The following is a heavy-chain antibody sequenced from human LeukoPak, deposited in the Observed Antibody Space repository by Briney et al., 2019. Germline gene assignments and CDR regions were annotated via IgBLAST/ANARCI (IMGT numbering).Heavy chain of an antibody. J-gene: IGHJ4*02. CDR1: GFTFSSYA. V-gene: IGHV3-30*14. CDR2: ISYDGSNK. CDR3: ASELNSGSYGLDY. D-gene: IGHD1-26*01. Sequence: GGSLRLSCAASGFTFSSYAMHWVRQAPGKGLEWVAVISYDGSNKYYADSVKGRFTISRDNSKDTLYLQMNSLRVEDTAVYYCASELNSGSYGLDYWGQGTLVTVSS.